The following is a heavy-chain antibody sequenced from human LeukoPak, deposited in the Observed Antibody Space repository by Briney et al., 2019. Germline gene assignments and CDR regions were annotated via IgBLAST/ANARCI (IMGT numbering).Heavy chain of an antibody. CDR1: GGSISFSY. V-gene: IGHV4-4*07. CDR2: ISTSEST. D-gene: IGHD6-19*01. J-gene: IGHJ4*02. CDR3: ARVSSVAAFFDY. Sequence: SETLSLTCTVSGGSISFSYWTWIRQPAGKGLEWIGRISTSESTNYNPSLKSRVTMSVDTSKNQFSLKLSSVTAADTAVYYCARVSSVAAFFDYWGQGTLVTVSS.